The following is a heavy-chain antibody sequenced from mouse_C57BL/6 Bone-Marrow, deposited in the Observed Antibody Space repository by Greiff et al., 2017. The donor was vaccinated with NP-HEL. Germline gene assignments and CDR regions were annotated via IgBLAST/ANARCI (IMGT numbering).Heavy chain of an antibody. CDR2: IDPSDSYT. V-gene: IGHV1-50*01. D-gene: IGHD1-1*01. CDR3: ARGVVAKGFAY. CDR1: GYTFTSYW. Sequence: QVQLKQSGAELVKPGASVKLSCKASGYTFTSYWMQWVKQRPGQGLEWIGEIDPSDSYTNYNQKFKGKATLTVDTSSSTAYMQLSSLTSEDSAVYYCARGVVAKGFAYWGQGTLVTVSA. J-gene: IGHJ3*01.